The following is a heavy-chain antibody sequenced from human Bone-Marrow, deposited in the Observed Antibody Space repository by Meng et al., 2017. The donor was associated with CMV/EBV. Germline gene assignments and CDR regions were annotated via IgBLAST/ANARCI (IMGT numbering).Heavy chain of an antibody. J-gene: IGHJ4*02. CDR1: GGSISSSNW. CDR3: ARDGIDYGDYEGYFDY. CDR2: IYHSGST. D-gene: IGHD4-17*01. V-gene: IGHV4-4*02. Sequence: GSLRLSCAVSGGSISSSNWWSWVRQPPGKGLEWIGEIYHSGSTNYNPSLKSRVTISVDKSKNQFSLKLSSVTAADTAVYYCARDGIDYGDYEGYFDYWGQGTLVTVSS.